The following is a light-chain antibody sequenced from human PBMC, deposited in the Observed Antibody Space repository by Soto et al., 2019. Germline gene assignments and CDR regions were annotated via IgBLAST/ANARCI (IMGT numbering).Light chain of an antibody. V-gene: IGKV1-6*01. CDR2: DTS. CDR1: QGIRND. J-gene: IGKJ4*01. Sequence: LAVCVRGRVTITGRASQGIRNDLGWYQQKPGKAPKLLIYDTSSLQGGVPSRFSCSKSSTEYTLSLSSRHSDRIAPSIYQHAYSAPRTFGGGTKVDIK. CDR3: QHAYSAPRT.